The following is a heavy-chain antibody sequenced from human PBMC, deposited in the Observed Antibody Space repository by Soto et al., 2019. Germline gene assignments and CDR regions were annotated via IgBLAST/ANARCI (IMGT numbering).Heavy chain of an antibody. V-gene: IGHV3-33*05. CDR1: GFIFSTYG. Sequence: QVQLVESGGGVVQPGRSLRLSCAASGFIFSTYGMHWVRQAPGKGLEWVAFISYEGYNKNYADSVNGRFTISRDTSKKTLYLKTNSQSAGDRATYYGAREYKWIHDVGIVGANEACYICGQGTMVTVSS. CDR3: AREYKWIHDVGIVGANEACYI. D-gene: IGHD1-20*01. J-gene: IGHJ3*02. CDR2: ISYEGYNK.